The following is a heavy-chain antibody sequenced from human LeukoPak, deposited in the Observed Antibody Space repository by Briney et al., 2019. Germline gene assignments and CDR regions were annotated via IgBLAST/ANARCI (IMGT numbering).Heavy chain of an antibody. V-gene: IGHV3-23*01. Sequence: GGSLRLSCAASGFTFSSYAMSWVRQAPGKGLEWVSFISPSGGRTSNADSVEGRFTISRDNTRNTLYLQMNSLRDEDTGVYYCAIMHGYYDGSGFWVQWGQGTLVTVSS. CDR3: AIMHGYYDGSGFWVQ. D-gene: IGHD3-22*01. CDR1: GFTFSSYA. J-gene: IGHJ4*02. CDR2: ISPSGGRT.